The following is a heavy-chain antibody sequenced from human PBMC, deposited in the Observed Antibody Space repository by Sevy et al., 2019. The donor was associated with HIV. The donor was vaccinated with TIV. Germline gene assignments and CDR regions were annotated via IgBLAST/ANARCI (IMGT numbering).Heavy chain of an antibody. D-gene: IGHD4-17*01. CDR2: IWFDGSNT. CDR1: GFTFSTYG. V-gene: IGHV3-33*01. Sequence: GGYLRLSCAASGFTFSTYGMHWVRQAPGKGLEWVEVIWFDGSNTYYADSVKGRFTISRDIAKNTLHLQMNSLRVEDTAVYYCARDLEFYDYGDYGPAFMPDYWGQGTLVTVSS. J-gene: IGHJ4*02. CDR3: ARDLEFYDYGDYGPAFMPDY.